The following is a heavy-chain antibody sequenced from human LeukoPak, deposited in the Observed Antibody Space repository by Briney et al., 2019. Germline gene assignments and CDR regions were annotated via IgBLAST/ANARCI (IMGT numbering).Heavy chain of an antibody. V-gene: IGHV3-15*01. CDR3: TKYSGYDPEFDY. D-gene: IGHD5-12*01. J-gene: IGHJ4*02. CDR1: GFTFSNAW. CDR2: IKSKTDGGTT. Sequence: GGSLRLSCAASGFTFSNAWMSWVRQAPGKGLEWVGRIKSKTDGGTTDYAAPVKGRFTISRDDSKNTLYLQMNSLKTGDTAVYYCTKYSGYDPEFDYWGQGTLVTVSS.